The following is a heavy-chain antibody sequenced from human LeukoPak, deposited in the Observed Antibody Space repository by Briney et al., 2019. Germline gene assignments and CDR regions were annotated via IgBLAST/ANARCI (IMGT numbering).Heavy chain of an antibody. J-gene: IGHJ4*02. CDR2: ISGSGGST. CDR3: AKDGGWDIVVVVAAFN. CDR1: GFTFSSYA. V-gene: IGHV3-23*01. Sequence: EGSLRLSCAASGFTFSSYAMSWVRQAPGKGLEWVSAISGSGGSTYYADSVKGRFTISRDNSKNTLYLQMNSLTADDTAVYYCAKDGGWDIVVVVAAFNWGQGTLVTVSS. D-gene: IGHD2-15*01.